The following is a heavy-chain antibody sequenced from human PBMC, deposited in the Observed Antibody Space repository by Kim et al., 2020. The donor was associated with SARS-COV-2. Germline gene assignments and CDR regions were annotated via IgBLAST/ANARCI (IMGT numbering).Heavy chain of an antibody. Sequence: SETLSLTCAVYGGSFSGYYWSWIRQPPGKGLEWIGEINHSGSTNYNPSLKSRVTISVDTSKNQFSLKLSSVTAADTAVYYCARVGRGYSGYDIPLYWGQGTLVNVAS. J-gene: IGHJ4*02. CDR2: INHSGST. D-gene: IGHD5-12*01. CDR3: ARVGRGYSGYDIPLY. CDR1: GGSFSGYY. V-gene: IGHV4-34*01.